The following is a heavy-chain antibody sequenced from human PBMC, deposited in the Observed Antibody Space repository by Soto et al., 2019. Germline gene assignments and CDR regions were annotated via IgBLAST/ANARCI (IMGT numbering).Heavy chain of an antibody. Sequence: QVQLMQSGAEVRKPGASVKVSCKASGYTFTDYDINWVRQATGQGLEWLGGMTPNSGNTGYAQKFQGRVTMTRDTSRSTAYMELSSLTSEDTAVYYCARNLYNTGDFDHWGQGTLVTVSS. CDR3: ARNLYNTGDFDH. D-gene: IGHD3-16*01. CDR1: GYTFTDYD. V-gene: IGHV1-8*02. J-gene: IGHJ4*02. CDR2: MTPNSGNT.